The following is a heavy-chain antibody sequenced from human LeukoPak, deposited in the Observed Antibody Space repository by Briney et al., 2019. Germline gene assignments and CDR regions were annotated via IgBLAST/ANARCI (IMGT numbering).Heavy chain of an antibody. Sequence: SVKVSCKASGGTFSSYAISWVRQAPGQGREWMGGIIPIFGTANYAQKFQGRVTITADESTSTAYMELSSLRSEDTAVYYCARGAAAAGTGPLDIWGQGTMVTVSS. CDR3: ARGAAAAGTGPLDI. CDR2: IIPIFGTA. CDR1: GGTFSSYA. V-gene: IGHV1-69*13. D-gene: IGHD6-13*01. J-gene: IGHJ3*02.